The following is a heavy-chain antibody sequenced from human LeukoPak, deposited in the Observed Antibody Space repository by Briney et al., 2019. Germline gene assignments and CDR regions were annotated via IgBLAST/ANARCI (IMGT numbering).Heavy chain of an antibody. Sequence: GGSLRLSCAASGFTFSNAWMSWVRQAPGKGLEWVGRIKSKTDGGTTDYAAPVKGRFTISRDDSKNTLYLQMNSLKTEDTAVYYCTTEGLYSTRHPYYYYGMDVWGQGTTVTVSS. CDR3: TTEGLYSTRHPYYYYGMDV. CDR1: GFTFSNAW. D-gene: IGHD4-4*01. J-gene: IGHJ6*02. CDR2: IKSKTDGGTT. V-gene: IGHV3-15*01.